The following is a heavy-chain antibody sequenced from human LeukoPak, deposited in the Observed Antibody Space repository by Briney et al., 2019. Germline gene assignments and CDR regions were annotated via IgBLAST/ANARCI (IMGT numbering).Heavy chain of an antibody. V-gene: IGHV3-30*18. CDR3: AKDKYYGSGSYFDY. CDR2: ISYDGSNK. Sequence: GGSLRLSCAASGFTFSSCGMHWVRQAPGKGLEWVAVISYDGSNKYYADSVKGRFTISRDNSKNTLYLQMNSLRAEDTAVYYCAKDKYYGSGSYFDYWGQGTLVTVSS. J-gene: IGHJ4*02. D-gene: IGHD3-10*01. CDR1: GFTFSSCG.